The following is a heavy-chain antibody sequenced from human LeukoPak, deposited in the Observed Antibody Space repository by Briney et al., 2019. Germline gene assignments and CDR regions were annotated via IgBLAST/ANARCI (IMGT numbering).Heavy chain of an antibody. CDR3: AREYSSSSWEC. V-gene: IGHV1-69*04. CDR2: IIPILGIA. J-gene: IGHJ4*02. CDR1: GYTFTSYG. D-gene: IGHD6-6*01. Sequence: ASVKVSCKASGYTFTSYGISWVRQAPGQGLEWMGRIIPILGIANYAQKFQGRVTITADKSTSTAYMELSSLRSEDTAVYYCAREYSSSSWECWGQGTLVTVSS.